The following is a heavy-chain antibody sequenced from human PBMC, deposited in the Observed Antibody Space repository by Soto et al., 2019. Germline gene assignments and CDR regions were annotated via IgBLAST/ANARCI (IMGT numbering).Heavy chain of an antibody. Sequence: GESLKISCKASGYIFISDWIAWVRQMPGKGLEWMGIIYPGDSDTRYSPSFQGQVTISADKSTSTTYVQWTSLRASDTAMYYCAKVSVGNYGTRAYFPNYFEYSGQGALVTLPS. V-gene: IGHV5-51*01. CDR3: AKVSVGNYGTRAYFPNYFEY. CDR2: IYPGDSDT. D-gene: IGHD3-10*01. CDR1: GYIFISDW. J-gene: IGHJ4*02.